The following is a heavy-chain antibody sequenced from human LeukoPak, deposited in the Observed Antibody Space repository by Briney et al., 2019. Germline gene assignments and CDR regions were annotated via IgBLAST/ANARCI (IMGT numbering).Heavy chain of an antibody. V-gene: IGHV3-21*01. J-gene: IGHJ6*02. CDR3: ARDLVAGEVWGETGVYGMDV. CDR1: GFTFSSYS. Sequence: GGSLRLSCAASGFTFSSYSMNWVRQAPGKGLEWVSSISSSSSYIYYADSVKGRFTISRDNAKNSLYLQMNSLRAEDTAVYYCARDLVAGEVWGETGVYGMDVWGQGTTVTVSS. CDR2: ISSSSSYI. D-gene: IGHD3-10*01.